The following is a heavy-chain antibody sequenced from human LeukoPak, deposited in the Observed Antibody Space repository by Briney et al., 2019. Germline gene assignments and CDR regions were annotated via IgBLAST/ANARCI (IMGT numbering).Heavy chain of an antibody. D-gene: IGHD3-22*01. Sequence: SETLSLTCTVSGYSISSGYFWGWIRQPPGKGLEWIGSIYHSGSTYYNPSLRSRVTISLDTSKNQFSLKVNSVTAADTAVYYCAGNYYYDSSGYFYVDDWGQAPWSPSPQ. CDR2: IYHSGST. CDR1: GYSISSGYF. CDR3: AGNYYYDSSGYFYVDD. J-gene: IGHJ1*01. V-gene: IGHV4-38-2*02.